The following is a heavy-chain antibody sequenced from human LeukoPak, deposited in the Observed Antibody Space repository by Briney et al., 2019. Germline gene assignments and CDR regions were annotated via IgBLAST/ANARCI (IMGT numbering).Heavy chain of an antibody. Sequence: GRSLRLSCAASGFPFSSYAIHWVRQAPGKGLEWVSYISSSSSYIYYADSVKGRFAISRDNAKNSLYLQMNSLRAEDSAIYYCARDPRLEISGMVIDMLDYWGRGTLVTVSS. V-gene: IGHV3-21*01. CDR2: ISSSSSYI. D-gene: IGHD3-3*01. CDR3: ARDPRLEISGMVIDMLDY. J-gene: IGHJ4*02. CDR1: GFPFSSYA.